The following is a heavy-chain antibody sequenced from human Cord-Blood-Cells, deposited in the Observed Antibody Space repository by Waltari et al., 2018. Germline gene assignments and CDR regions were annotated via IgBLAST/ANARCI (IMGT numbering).Heavy chain of an antibody. CDR2: IYYSGST. V-gene: IGHV4-39*01. Sequence: QLQLQESGPGLVKPSETLSLPCTVSVGSISTSSYYSGWISQPPGKGLEWIGSIYYSGSTYYNPSLKSRVTISVDTSKNQFSLKLSSVTAADTAVYYCARHTSEDAFDIWGQGTMVTVSS. J-gene: IGHJ3*02. CDR3: ARHTSEDAFDI. CDR1: VGSISTSSYY.